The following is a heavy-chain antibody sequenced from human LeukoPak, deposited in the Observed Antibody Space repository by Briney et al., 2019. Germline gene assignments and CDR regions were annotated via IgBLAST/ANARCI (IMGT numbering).Heavy chain of an antibody. J-gene: IGHJ4*02. CDR2: INPSGGST. D-gene: IGHD2-2*01. Sequence: GASVKVSCKASGYTFIGYYLHWVRQAPGQGLEWMGIINPSGGSTSYAQKFQGRVTMTRDTSTSTVYMELSSLRSEDTAVYYCARGQVVPAAPFDYWGQGTLVTVSS. CDR1: GYTFIGYY. V-gene: IGHV1-46*01. CDR3: ARGQVVPAAPFDY.